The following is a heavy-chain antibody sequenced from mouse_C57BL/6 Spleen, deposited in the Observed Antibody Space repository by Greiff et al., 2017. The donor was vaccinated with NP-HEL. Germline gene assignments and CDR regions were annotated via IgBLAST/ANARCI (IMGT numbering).Heavy chain of an antibody. CDR3: ARDLDTTVMYFDY. CDR1: GYSITSGYF. J-gene: IGHJ2*01. V-gene: IGHV3-6*01. CDR2: ISYDGSN. Sequence: ESGPGFVKPSQSLSLTCSVTGYSITSGYFGYWIRQLPGNKLEWMGNISYDGSNNYNPSFKKRIFISSDTAKNQFFLKLNSVTTEDTATYYCARDLDTTVMYFDYWGQGTTLTVSS. D-gene: IGHD2-4*01.